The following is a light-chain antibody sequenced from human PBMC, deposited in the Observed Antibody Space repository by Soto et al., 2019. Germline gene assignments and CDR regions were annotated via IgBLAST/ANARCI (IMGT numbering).Light chain of an antibody. CDR3: QQTYDAARVT. CDR2: AAS. J-gene: IGKJ4*01. V-gene: IGKV1-39*01. CDR1: QSISSY. Sequence: DIQMTQSPSSLSASVGDRVTITCRASQSISSYLNWYQQKPGKAPKLLIYAASSLQSGVPSRFSGSGSGTDFTLTISSLQPEDFATYYCQQTYDAARVTFGGGTKVEIK.